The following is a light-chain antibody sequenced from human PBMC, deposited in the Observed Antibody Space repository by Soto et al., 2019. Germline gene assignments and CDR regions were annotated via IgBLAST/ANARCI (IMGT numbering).Light chain of an antibody. CDR3: QQYGSSSLT. V-gene: IGKV3-20*01. J-gene: IGKJ4*01. CDR2: GAS. Sequence: EIVLTQSPGTLSLSPGERATLSCRASQSISSSSLAWYQQKPGQAPRLVIYGASNRATGIPDRFSGSGSGTDFTLTISRLEPEDFAVYYCQQYGSSSLTFGGGTKVEIK. CDR1: QSISSSS.